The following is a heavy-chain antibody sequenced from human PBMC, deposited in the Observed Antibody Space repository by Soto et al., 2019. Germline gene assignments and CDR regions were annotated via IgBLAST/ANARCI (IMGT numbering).Heavy chain of an antibody. D-gene: IGHD6-25*01. CDR1: GGSISSYY. V-gene: IGHV4-59*01. CDR3: ARVMSSVYYMDV. J-gene: IGHJ6*03. Sequence: SETLSLTCTVSGGSISSYYWSWIRQPPGKGLEWIGYIYYSGSTNYNPSLKSRVTISVDTSKNQFSLKLSSVTAADTAVYYCARVMSSVYYMDVWGKGTTVTVSS. CDR2: IYYSGST.